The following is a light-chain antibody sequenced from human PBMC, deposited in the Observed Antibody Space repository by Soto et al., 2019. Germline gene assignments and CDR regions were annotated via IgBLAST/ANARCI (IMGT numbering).Light chain of an antibody. CDR1: QSMSSW. J-gene: IGKJ4*01. V-gene: IGKV1-5*03. CDR2: KAS. CDR3: QQYISYPLT. Sequence: DIQMTQSPSTLSASVGDRVTLTCRASQSMSSWLAWYQQKPGRAPKLLIYKASTLESGVPSRFSGSGSGTEFTLTISSLQPDDFATYYCQQYISYPLTFGGGTKVEIK.